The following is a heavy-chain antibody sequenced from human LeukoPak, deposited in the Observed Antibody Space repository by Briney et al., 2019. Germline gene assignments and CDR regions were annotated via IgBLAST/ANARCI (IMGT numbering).Heavy chain of an antibody. D-gene: IGHD5-24*01. J-gene: IGHJ4*02. CDR3: ARVGEKAFHLWPEIDY. V-gene: IGHV3-21*01. Sequence: GGSLRLSCAASGFTFSSYGMSWVRQAPGKGLEWVASISSSSSFIYYADSVKGRFTISRDNAKNSLYLQISSLRAEDTAVYYCARVGEKAFHLWPEIDYWGQGTLVTVSS. CDR1: GFTFSSYG. CDR2: ISSSSSFI.